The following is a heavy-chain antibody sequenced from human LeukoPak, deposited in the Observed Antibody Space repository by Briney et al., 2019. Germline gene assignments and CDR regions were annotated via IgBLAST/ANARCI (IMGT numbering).Heavy chain of an antibody. CDR3: AKAQGSLVWNVAFNI. V-gene: IGHV3-23*01. CDR2: ISGRGDNT. CDR1: GFTFYSYA. Sequence: GGSLRLSCAASGFTFYSYAMSWVRQAPGKGLEGVSGISGRGDNTYNADSVKGLFPISRDNSKNTLYLQMNSLRAEDTAVYYCAKAQGSLVWNVAFNIWGQGTMVTVSS. D-gene: IGHD1-1*01. J-gene: IGHJ3*02.